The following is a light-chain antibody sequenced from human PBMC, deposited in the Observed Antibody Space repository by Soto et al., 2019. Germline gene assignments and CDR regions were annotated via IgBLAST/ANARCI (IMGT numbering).Light chain of an antibody. V-gene: IGKV4-1*01. CDR3: HQYASSPWT. Sequence: DIVMTQSPDSLTVSLGERATINCKSSQSVLYNPNNKKYLAWFQQKPGQPPKLLIYWASNRESGVPDRFSGSGYGTDLTLTISSLQAEDVAVYYCHQYASSPWTFGQGTKVEI. CDR1: QSVLYNPNNKKY. J-gene: IGKJ1*01. CDR2: WAS.